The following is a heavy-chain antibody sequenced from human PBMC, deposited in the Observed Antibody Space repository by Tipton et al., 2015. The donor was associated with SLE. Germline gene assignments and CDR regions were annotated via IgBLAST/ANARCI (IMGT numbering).Heavy chain of an antibody. CDR3: ARGRGFAGNWDDAFDI. CDR1: GGSISSYY. Sequence: TLSLTCTVSGGSISSYYWSWIRQPPGKGLEWSGYIYYSGSTNYNPSLKSRVTISVDTSKNQFSLKLSSVTAADTAVYYCARGRGFAGNWDDAFDIWGQGTMVTVSS. CDR2: IYYSGST. J-gene: IGHJ3*02. D-gene: IGHD4-23*01. V-gene: IGHV4-59*01.